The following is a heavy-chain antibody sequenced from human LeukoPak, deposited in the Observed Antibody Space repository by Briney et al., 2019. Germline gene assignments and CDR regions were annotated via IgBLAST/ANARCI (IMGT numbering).Heavy chain of an antibody. J-gene: IGHJ4*02. CDR1: GFTVSSNY. CDR3: ARASIAAGGRNSLFDY. CDR2: IYSGGST. Sequence: GGSLRLSCAASGFTVSSNYMSWVRQAPGKGLEWVSVIYSGGSTYYADSVKGRFTISRDNSKNTLYLQMNSLRAEDTAVYYCARASIAAGGRNSLFDYWGQGTLVTVSS. V-gene: IGHV3-53*01. D-gene: IGHD6-13*01.